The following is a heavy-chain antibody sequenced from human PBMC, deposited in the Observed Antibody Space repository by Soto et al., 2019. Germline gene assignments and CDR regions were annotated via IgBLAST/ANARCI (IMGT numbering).Heavy chain of an antibody. Sequence: SVKVSCKASGGTFSSYAIHWVRQAPGQGLEWLGKIIPSYDRTNYAQKFQGRVTVTADTYTTTAYMELSSLRSDDTAVYYCARDPSNDYGGDTFDYWAREPWSPSPQ. D-gene: IGHD4-17*01. CDR3: ARDPSNDYGGDTFDY. CDR1: GGTFSSYA. J-gene: IGHJ4*02. CDR2: IIPSYDRT. V-gene: IGHV1-69*04.